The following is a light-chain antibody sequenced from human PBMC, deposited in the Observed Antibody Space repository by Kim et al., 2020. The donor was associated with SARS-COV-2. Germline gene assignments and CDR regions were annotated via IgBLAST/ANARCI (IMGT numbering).Light chain of an antibody. J-gene: IGKJ4*01. CDR1: ESITTY. CDR2: GAS. V-gene: IGKV1-39*01. Sequence: ASVGDRVTITCRASESITTYLNWYQKKPGKAPKLLIYGASTLQGGVPSRFSGSGYGTDFSLTISSLQPEDFGTYYCQESYDTPLTFGGGTKVGIK. CDR3: QESYDTPLT.